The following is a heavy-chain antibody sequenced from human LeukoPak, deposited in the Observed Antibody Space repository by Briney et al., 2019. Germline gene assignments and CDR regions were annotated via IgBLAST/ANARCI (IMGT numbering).Heavy chain of an antibody. V-gene: IGHV4-39*01. D-gene: IGHD1-26*01. Sequence: SETLSLTCTVSGGSISSVSHCCAWIRQSPGKGLEVIGTIYETGSTYYNPSLKSRVTISVDTSKNQFSLKLSSVTAADTAVYYCARLYSGSYFDYWGQGTLVTVSS. CDR3: ARLYSGSYFDY. CDR2: IYETGST. J-gene: IGHJ4*02. CDR1: GGSISSVSHC.